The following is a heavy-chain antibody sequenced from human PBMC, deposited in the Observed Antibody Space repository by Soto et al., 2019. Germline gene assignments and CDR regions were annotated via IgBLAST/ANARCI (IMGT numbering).Heavy chain of an antibody. D-gene: IGHD3-22*01. J-gene: IGHJ4*02. V-gene: IGHV1-69*13. CDR1: GGTFSSYA. CDR3: ARQRASDYYDSSGYYGTYNY. Sequence: SVKVSCKASGGTFSSYAISWVRQAPGQGLEWMGGIIPIFGTANYAQKFQGRVTITADESTSTAYMELSSLRSEDTAVYYCARQRASDYYDSSGYYGTYNYWGQGTLVTVSS. CDR2: IIPIFGTA.